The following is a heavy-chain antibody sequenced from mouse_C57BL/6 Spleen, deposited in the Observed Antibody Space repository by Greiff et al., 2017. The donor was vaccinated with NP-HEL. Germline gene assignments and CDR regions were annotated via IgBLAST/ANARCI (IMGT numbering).Heavy chain of an antibody. J-gene: IGHJ2*01. CDR3: ARGKLGDY. D-gene: IGHD3-3*01. Sequence: QVQLKESGAELVRPGTSVKVSCKASGYAFTNYLIEWVKQRPGQGLEWIGVINPGSGGTNYNEKFKGKATLTADKSSSTAYMQLSSLTSEDSAVYFCARGKLGDYWGQGTTLTVSS. V-gene: IGHV1-54*01. CDR1: GYAFTNYL. CDR2: INPGSGGT.